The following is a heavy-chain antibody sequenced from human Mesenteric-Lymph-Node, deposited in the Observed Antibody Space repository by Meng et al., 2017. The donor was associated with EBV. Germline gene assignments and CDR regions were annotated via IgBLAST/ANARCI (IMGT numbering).Heavy chain of an antibody. V-gene: IGHV4-34*01. Sequence: QPWGPVFLMPSRPPAPTWPVMGGSFSGYYGTWIRQPPGKGLEWIGEINHSGSTNYNPSLKSRVTISVDTSKNQFSLKLSSVTAADTAVYYCARPWLGRFDYWGQGTLVTVSS. D-gene: IGHD6-19*01. CDR3: ARPWLGRFDY. J-gene: IGHJ4*02. CDR1: GGSFSGYY. CDR2: INHSGST.